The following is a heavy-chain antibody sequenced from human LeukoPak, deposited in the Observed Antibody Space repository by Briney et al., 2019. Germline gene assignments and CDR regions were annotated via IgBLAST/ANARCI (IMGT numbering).Heavy chain of an antibody. CDR1: GFTFSNAW. V-gene: IGHV3-15*01. D-gene: IGHD3-10*01. CDR3: TKYCFGSGSPYFDY. J-gene: IGHJ4*02. Sequence: PGGSLTLSCAASGFTFSNAWMSWVRQAPGKGLEWVGRIKSDTDGGTTDYAAPVRGRFTISRDDSKNTLYLQMNSLKTEDTAVYFCTKYCFGSGSPYFDYWGQGTLVTVSS. CDR2: IKSDTDGGTT.